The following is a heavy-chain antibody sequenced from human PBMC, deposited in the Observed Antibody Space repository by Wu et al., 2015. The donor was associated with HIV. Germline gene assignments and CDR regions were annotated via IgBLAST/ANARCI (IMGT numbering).Heavy chain of an antibody. D-gene: IGHD6-19*01. Sequence: QIQLVQSGAEVKKPGSSVKVSCKASGGSFRSYGXSWVRQAPGQGLEWMGWISAYNGNTNYAQKLQGRVTMTTDTFTSTAYMELRSLRSDDTAVYYCARDQQWPTTYYHYYGMDVWGQGTTVTVSS. CDR2: ISAYNGNT. V-gene: IGHV1-18*01. CDR1: GGSFRSYG. J-gene: IGHJ6*02. CDR3: ARDQQWPTTYYHYYGMDV.